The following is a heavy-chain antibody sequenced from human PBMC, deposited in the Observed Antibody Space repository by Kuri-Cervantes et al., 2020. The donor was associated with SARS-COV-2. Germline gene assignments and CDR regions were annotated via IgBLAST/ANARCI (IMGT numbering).Heavy chain of an antibody. CDR2: ISSSSSYI. CDR1: GSTFSSYS. Sequence: GESLKISCAASGSTFSSYSMNWVRQAPGKGLEWVSSISSSSSYIYYADSVKGRFTISRDNAKNSLYLQMNSLRAEDTAVYYCARERGSSWYSSKAFDIWGQGTMVTVSS. D-gene: IGHD6-13*01. J-gene: IGHJ3*02. V-gene: IGHV3-21*01. CDR3: ARERGSSWYSSKAFDI.